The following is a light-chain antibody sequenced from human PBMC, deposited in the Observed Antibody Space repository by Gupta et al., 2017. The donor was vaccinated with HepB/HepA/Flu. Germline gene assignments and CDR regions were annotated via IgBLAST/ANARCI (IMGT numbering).Light chain of an antibody. CDR1: ESISSW. J-gene: IGKJ1*01. CDR3: QQYQTYWT. Sequence: DIQLTQSPSTLSASVGDRVTITCRASESISSWLAWYQQKPVKAPELLIYKASSLESGVPSRFSGSGYVTEFTLTSSSRQHDDCANYYGQQYQTYWTFGQGTKVEIK. V-gene: IGKV1-5*03. CDR2: KAS.